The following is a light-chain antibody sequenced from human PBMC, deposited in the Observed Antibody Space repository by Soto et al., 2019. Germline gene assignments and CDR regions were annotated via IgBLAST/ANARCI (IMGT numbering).Light chain of an antibody. CDR1: SGYSNYK. V-gene: IGLV9-49*01. CDR3: GADHGSGSNFVVV. Sequence: QSVLTQPPSASASLGASVTLTCTLSSGYSNYKVDWYQQRPGKGPRFVMRVGTGGIVGSRGDGIPVRFSVLGSGLNRYLTIKNIQEEDESDYHCGADHGSGSNFVVVFGGGTKVTVL. J-gene: IGLJ2*01. CDR2: VGTGGIVG.